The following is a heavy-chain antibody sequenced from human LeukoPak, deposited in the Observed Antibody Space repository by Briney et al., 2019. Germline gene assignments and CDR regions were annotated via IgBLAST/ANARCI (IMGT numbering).Heavy chain of an antibody. CDR2: IYYSGST. Sequence: SETLSPTCTVSGGSISSYYWSWIRQPPGKGLEWIGYIYYSGSTNYNPSLKSRVTISVDTSKNQFSLKLSPVTAADTAVYYCARTVGSSSHWDYFDYWGQGTLVTVSS. CDR1: GGSISSYY. V-gene: IGHV4-59*01. CDR3: ARTVGSSSHWDYFDY. J-gene: IGHJ4*02. D-gene: IGHD6-13*01.